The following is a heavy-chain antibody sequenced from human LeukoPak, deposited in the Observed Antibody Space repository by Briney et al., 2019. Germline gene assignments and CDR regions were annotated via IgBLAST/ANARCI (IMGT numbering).Heavy chain of an antibody. D-gene: IGHD6-13*01. Sequence: ASVKVSSEASLYTFTVYYMHCVPDAPGQGLEWMVRINLNSGGTNYAKKFQGRVTMTRDTSISTAYMELSRLRSDDTAVYDCARDGGGGIALNYWGQGTLVTVSS. CDR3: ARDGGGGIALNY. V-gene: IGHV1-2*06. J-gene: IGHJ4*02. CDR1: LYTFTVYY. CDR2: INLNSGGT.